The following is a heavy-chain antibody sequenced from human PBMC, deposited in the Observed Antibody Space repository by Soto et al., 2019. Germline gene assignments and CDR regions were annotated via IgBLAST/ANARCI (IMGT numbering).Heavy chain of an antibody. V-gene: IGHV4-31*03. J-gene: IGHJ4*02. Sequence: SETLSLTCTVSGGSISSGGYYWSWIRQHPGKGLEWIGYIYYSGSTYYNPSLKSRVTISVDTSKNQFSLKLSSVTAADTAVYYCARGEATYGSGMGYFDYWGQGTLVTVSS. CDR3: ARGEATYGSGMGYFDY. D-gene: IGHD3-10*01. CDR1: GGSISSGGYY. CDR2: IYYSGST.